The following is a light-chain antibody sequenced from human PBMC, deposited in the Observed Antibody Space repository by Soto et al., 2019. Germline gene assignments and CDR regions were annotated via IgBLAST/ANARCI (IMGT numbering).Light chain of an antibody. CDR2: WAS. J-gene: IGKJ5*01. Sequence: DIVMTQSPDSLAVSLGERATINCKSSQSVLYNSTNKSYLAWYQQRVGQPPKLLIYWASTRESGVPARFSGSGSGTEFTLTIGSLQSEDFAVYYCQQYSSSPSFGQGTRLEIK. V-gene: IGKV4-1*01. CDR1: QSVLYNSTNKSY. CDR3: QQYSSSPS.